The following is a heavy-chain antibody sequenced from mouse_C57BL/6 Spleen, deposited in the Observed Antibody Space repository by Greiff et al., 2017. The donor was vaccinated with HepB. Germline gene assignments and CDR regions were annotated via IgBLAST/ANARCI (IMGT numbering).Heavy chain of an antibody. CDR3: ARDGNYVRAMDY. CDR2: IYPGDGDT. J-gene: IGHJ4*01. CDR1: GYAFSSSW. Sequence: VQLQQSGPELVKPGASVKISCKASGYAFSSSWMNWVKQRPGKGLEWIGRIYPGDGDTNYNGKFKGKATLTADKSSSTAYMQLSSLTSEDSAVYFCARDGNYVRAMDYWGQGTSVTVSS. V-gene: IGHV1-82*01. D-gene: IGHD2-1*01.